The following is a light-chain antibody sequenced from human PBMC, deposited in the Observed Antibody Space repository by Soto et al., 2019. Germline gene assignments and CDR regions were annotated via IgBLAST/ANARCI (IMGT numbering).Light chain of an antibody. CDR1: QHLXSY. V-gene: IGKV3-20*01. CDR3: QQYGSSPRT. Sequence: IVLTQSPATLSLSPGKRATLSCRASQHLXSYFIWYERKPGQAPRLLXDNVSNMATGSPARLSGSGSGTDFTLTISRLDPEYFAVYYCQQYGSSPRTFGQGTKVDIK. CDR2: NVS. J-gene: IGKJ2*01.